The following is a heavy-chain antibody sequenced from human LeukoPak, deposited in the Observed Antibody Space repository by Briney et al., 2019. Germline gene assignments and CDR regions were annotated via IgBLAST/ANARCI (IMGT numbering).Heavy chain of an antibody. V-gene: IGHV3-23*01. J-gene: IGHJ4*02. CDR1: GFTFSSYA. CDR3: AKSPAGYCSGGSCYFDY. Sequence: GGSLRLSSAASGFTFSSYAMSWVRQAPGKGLEWVSAISGSGGSTYYADSMKGRFTISRDNSKNTLYLQMNSLRAEGTAVYYCAKSPAGYCSGGSCYFDYWGQGTLVTVSS. CDR2: ISGSGGST. D-gene: IGHD2-15*01.